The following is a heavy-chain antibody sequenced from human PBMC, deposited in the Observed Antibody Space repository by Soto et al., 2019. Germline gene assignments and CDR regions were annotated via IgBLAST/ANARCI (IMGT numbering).Heavy chain of an antibody. CDR1: GGTFSSYA. CDR3: ARDRGEIKGYCSGGSCPNGAFGI. V-gene: IGHV1-69*13. Sequence: GASVKVSCKASGGTFSSYAISWVRQAPGQGLEWMGGIIPIFGTANYAQKFQGRVTITADESTSTAYMELSSLRSEDTAVYYCARDRGEIKGYCSGGSCPNGAFGIWGQGTMVTVSS. J-gene: IGHJ3*02. D-gene: IGHD2-15*01. CDR2: IIPIFGTA.